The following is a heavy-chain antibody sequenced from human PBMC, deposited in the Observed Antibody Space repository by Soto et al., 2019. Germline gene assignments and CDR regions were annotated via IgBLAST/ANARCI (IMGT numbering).Heavy chain of an antibody. J-gene: IGHJ5*02. CDR1: GYTFTVYY. D-gene: IGHD6-19*01. CDR2: INPNSGGT. CDR3: ARSWSVAGYDL. Sequence: ASVKVSCKASGYTFTVYYMHWVRQAPGQGLELMGWINPNSGGTNYAQKFQGRVTMTRXXXXXXAXIXLNXXXSDETAVYYCARSWSVAGYDLWGQGTLVTVAS. V-gene: IGHV1-2*02.